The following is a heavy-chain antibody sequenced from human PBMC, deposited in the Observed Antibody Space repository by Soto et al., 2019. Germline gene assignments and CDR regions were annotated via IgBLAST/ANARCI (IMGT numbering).Heavy chain of an antibody. Sequence: SETLSLTCTVSGGSISSGGYYWSWIRQHPGKGLEWIGYIYYSGSTYYNPSLKSRVTISVDTSKNQFSLKLSSVTAADTAVYYCARGGITMVRGVAPGLNWGQGTLVTVSS. V-gene: IGHV4-31*02. D-gene: IGHD3-10*01. J-gene: IGHJ4*02. CDR2: IYYSGST. CDR1: GGSISSGGYY. CDR3: ARGGITMVRGVAPGLN.